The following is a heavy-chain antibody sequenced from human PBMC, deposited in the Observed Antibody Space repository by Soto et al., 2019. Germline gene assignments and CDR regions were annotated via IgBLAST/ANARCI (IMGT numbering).Heavy chain of an antibody. CDR1: GFTFHDHA. V-gene: IGHV3-9*01. CDR2: ISWNGGGI. CDR3: AKSAESKTVTTYCNTFDP. J-gene: IGHJ5*02. Sequence: EVQLVESGGGLVQPGRSLRLSCTASGFTFHDHAMHWVRQAPGKGLEWVSGISWNGGGIGYGDSVKGRFTISRDNAKSSLYLQMNSLRAEDTALYYCAKSAESKTVTTYCNTFDPWGQGTLVTVSS. D-gene: IGHD4-4*01.